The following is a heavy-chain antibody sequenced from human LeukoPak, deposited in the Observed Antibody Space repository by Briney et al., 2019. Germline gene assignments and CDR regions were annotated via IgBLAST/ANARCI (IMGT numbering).Heavy chain of an antibody. CDR1: GGSISSGDYY. Sequence: SETLSLTCTVSGGSISSGDYYWSWIRQPPGKGLEWIGYIYYSGSTYYNPFLKSRVTISVDTSKNQFSLKLSSVTAADTAVYYCASGTAMVTGFGYWGQGTLVTVSS. D-gene: IGHD5-18*01. J-gene: IGHJ4*02. CDR3: ASGTAMVTGFGY. V-gene: IGHV4-30-4*08. CDR2: IYYSGST.